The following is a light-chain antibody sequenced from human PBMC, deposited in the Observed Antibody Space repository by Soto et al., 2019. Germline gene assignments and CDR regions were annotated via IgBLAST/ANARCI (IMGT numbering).Light chain of an antibody. CDR3: QQYNSWPPYT. V-gene: IGKV3-15*01. CDR1: QSISSN. J-gene: IGKJ2*01. CDR2: GAY. Sequence: EIVMTQSPPTLSVSPGERATLSCRASQSISSNLAWYQQKPGQAPSLLIYGAYARATGIPARFSGSGSGTDFTLTISSLQSEDSAVYYCQQYNSWPPYTFGQGTKLEIK.